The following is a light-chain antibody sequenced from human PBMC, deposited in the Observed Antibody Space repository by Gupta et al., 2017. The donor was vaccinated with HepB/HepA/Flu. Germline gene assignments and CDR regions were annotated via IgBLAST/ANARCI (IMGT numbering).Light chain of an antibody. CDR2: AAS. V-gene: IGKV1-39*01. CDR1: QSISSY. Sequence: DIQMTQSPSSLSASVGDRVTITCRASQSISSYLNWYQQKPGKAPKLLIYAASSWQSGVPSRFSGSGSGTDFTLTSSRLQPEDFANYYWQQSYSTPTFGGGTKVEIK. CDR3: QQSYSTPT. J-gene: IGKJ4*01.